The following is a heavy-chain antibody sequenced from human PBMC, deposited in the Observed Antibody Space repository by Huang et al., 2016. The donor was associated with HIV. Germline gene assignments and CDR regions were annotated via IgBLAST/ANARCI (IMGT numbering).Heavy chain of an antibody. CDR3: AKGEFVGESYFDQ. D-gene: IGHD3-10*01. Sequence: VQLLESGGGLVQPGGSRRLSCAASGFTFSSYAMSWFRQAAVKGLEWVSTISGSGVSTYHADSVKGRFTTSRDKSENMLYLQMHTLRAEDTAVYYCAKGEFVGESYFDQWGQGTLVTVSS. J-gene: IGHJ4*02. CDR1: GFTFSSYA. CDR2: ISGSGVST. V-gene: IGHV3-23*01.